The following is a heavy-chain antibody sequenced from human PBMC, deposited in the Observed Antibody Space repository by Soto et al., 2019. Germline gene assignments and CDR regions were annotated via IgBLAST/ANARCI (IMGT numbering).Heavy chain of an antibody. Sequence: PSETLSLTCAVYGGSFSGYYWSWIRQPPGKGLEWIGEINHSGSTNYNPSLKSRVTISVDTSKNQFSLKLSSVTAADTAVYYCARQSWSRYYYFDYWGQGTLVTVSS. J-gene: IGHJ4*02. V-gene: IGHV4-34*01. D-gene: IGHD3-3*01. CDR1: GGSFSGYY. CDR3: ARQSWSRYYYFDY. CDR2: INHSGST.